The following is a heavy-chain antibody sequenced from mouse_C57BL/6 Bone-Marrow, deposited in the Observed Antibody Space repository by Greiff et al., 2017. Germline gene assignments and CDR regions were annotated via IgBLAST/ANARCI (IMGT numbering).Heavy chain of an antibody. CDR2: ISDGGSYT. CDR3: ARDPYGSSYYYAMDS. J-gene: IGHJ4*01. CDR1: GFTFSSYA. D-gene: IGHD1-1*01. Sequence: EVKLMESGGGLVKPGGSLKLSCAASGFTFSSYAMSWVRQTPEKRLEWVATISDGGSYTYYPDNVKGRFTISRDNAKNNMYLQMSHLKSEDTAMYYCARDPYGSSYYYAMDSWGQGTSVTVSS. V-gene: IGHV5-4*01.